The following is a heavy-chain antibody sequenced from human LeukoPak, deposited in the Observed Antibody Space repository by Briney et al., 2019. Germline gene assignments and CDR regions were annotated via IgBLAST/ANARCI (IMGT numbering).Heavy chain of an antibody. V-gene: IGHV3-21*01. CDR3: ARDPRSGMDV. Sequence: GCLSLSCAPSGFTLSMFGMNWVRQTPGKGLGWVSSISSSSSYIYYADSLNGLFSICRHNAKNSLFRQMISLRAEVTAVYYCARDPRSGMDVWGKGTTVTVSS. CDR2: ISSSSSYI. D-gene: IGHD3-10*01. J-gene: IGHJ6*03. CDR1: GFTLSMFG.